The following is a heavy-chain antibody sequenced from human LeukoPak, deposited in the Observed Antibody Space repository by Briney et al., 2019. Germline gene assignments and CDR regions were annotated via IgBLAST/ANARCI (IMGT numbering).Heavy chain of an antibody. CDR1: GGSISSGGYS. J-gene: IGHJ3*02. CDR2: IYYSGST. CDR3: ARAGNKLSGAFDI. Sequence: SQTLSLTCAVSGGSISSGGYSWSWIRQPPGKGLEWIGYIYYSGSTNYNPSLKSRVTISVDTSKNQFSLKLSSVTAADTAVYYCARAGNKLSGAFDIWGQGTMVTVSS. D-gene: IGHD3-10*01. V-gene: IGHV4-61*08.